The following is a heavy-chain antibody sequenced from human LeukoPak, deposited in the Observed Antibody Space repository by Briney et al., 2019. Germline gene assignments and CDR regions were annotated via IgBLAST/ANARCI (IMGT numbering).Heavy chain of an antibody. CDR2: INPNSGGT. CDR1: GYTFTGYY. D-gene: IGHD3-10*01. V-gene: IGHV1-2*02. J-gene: IGHJ4*02. Sequence: ASVKVSCKASGYTFTGYYMHWVRQAPGQGLEWMGWINPNSGGTNYAQKFQGRVTMTRDTSISTAYMELSRLRSDDTAVYYCAREPRSGEYYFDYWGQGTLVTVSS. CDR3: AREPRSGEYYFDY.